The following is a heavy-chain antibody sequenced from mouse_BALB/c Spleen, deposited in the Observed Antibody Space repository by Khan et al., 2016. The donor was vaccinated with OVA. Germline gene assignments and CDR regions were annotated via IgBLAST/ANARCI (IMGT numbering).Heavy chain of an antibody. D-gene: IGHD1-1*01. Sequence: QVQLKESGPGLVAPSQSLSITCTVSGFSLTGYGVNWVRQPPGKGLEWLGMIWGDGSTDYNSALKSRLSISKDNSKSQVFLKMNSLHTDDTARYYCARDHGSSPYYFDYWGQGTTLTVSS. V-gene: IGHV2-6-7*01. J-gene: IGHJ2*01. CDR1: GFSLTGYG. CDR2: IWGDGST. CDR3: ARDHGSSPYYFDY.